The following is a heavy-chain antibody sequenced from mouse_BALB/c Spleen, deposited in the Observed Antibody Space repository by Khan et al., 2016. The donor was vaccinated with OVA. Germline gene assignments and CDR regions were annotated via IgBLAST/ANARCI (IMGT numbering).Heavy chain of an antibody. V-gene: IGHV3-8*02. Sequence: EVQLQESGPSLVKPSQTLSLTCSVPGDSITSGYWCWIRKFPGNNLEYMGYILYSGSTYYNPSLTSRIPITRHTSHNQYYLQLTSVTTEDTATDYCTRSTDRDAVAYWGQGTLVTVSA. CDR1: GDSITSGY. CDR2: ILYSGST. D-gene: IGHD2-14*01. J-gene: IGHJ3*01. CDR3: TRSTDRDAVAY.